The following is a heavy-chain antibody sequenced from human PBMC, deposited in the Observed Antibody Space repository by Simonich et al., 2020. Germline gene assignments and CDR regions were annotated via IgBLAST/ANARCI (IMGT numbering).Heavy chain of an antibody. Sequence: QVQLVQSGADVKKPGASVKVSCRASGYTFTGYYMHWVRQAPGQGLERMGWNNPNSGSTNYAQKFQGRVTMTRDTSISTAYMELSRLRSDDTAVYYCARWPSIPASYGSGSYFDYWGQGTLVTVSS. V-gene: IGHV1-2*02. J-gene: IGHJ4*02. D-gene: IGHD3-10*01. CDR3: ARWPSIPASYGSGSYFDY. CDR2: NNPNSGST. CDR1: GYTFTGYY.